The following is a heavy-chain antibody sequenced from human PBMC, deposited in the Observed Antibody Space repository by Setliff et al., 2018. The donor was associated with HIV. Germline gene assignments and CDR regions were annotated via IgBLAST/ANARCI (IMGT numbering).Heavy chain of an antibody. J-gene: IGHJ6*03. CDR1: GTDLNVGY. CDR3: ARVKASWYMDV. CDR2: ISNSSHDI. Sequence: GGSLRLSCVASGTDLNVGYMSWIRQAPGKGPEWVSYISNSSHDIAYLDSVRGRFTISRDNAKNSLYLQMNSLRAEDTAVYFYARVKASWYMDVWGKGTTVTVSS. V-gene: IGHV3-11*05.